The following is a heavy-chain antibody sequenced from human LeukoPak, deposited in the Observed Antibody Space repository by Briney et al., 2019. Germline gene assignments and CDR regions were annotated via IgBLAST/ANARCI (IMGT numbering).Heavy chain of an antibody. Sequence: GGSLRLSCSVSGFTLNPYVMHWARRSRGKGLEYVSAISSNGDNTYYADSVKGRFTISGDNSKNTLYLQMSSLRADDTAVYYCVRGTGYWGQGTLVTVSS. V-gene: IGHV3-64D*06. J-gene: IGHJ4*02. CDR3: VRGTGY. CDR1: GFTLNPYV. CDR2: ISSNGDNT.